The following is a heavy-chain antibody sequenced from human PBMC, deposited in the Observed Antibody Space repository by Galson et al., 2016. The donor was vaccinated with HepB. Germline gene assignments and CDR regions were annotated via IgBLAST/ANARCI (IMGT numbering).Heavy chain of an antibody. Sequence: SLRLSCAASGFTFSSFAMAWVRQAPGKGLEWDSAINGDSGYTSYADSVKGRFTISRDNSQNTLYLQMNSLRAEDTAVYYCAKDLGDRFITVYYYMDVWGKGTTVTVSS. CDR3: AKDLGDRFITVYYYMDV. D-gene: IGHD1-20*01. J-gene: IGHJ6*03. CDR2: INGDSGYT. CDR1: GFTFSSFA. V-gene: IGHV3-23*01.